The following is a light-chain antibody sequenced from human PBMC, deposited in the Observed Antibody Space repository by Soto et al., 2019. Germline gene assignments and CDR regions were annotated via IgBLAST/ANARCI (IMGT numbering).Light chain of an antibody. V-gene: IGKV3-20*01. Sequence: EIVMTQSPDTLSVSPGERATLSCRASQTVRNNYLAWYQQKPGQAPRLLIYEASSRDTGIPDRFSGGGSGTDFTLTISRLEPEDFAVYYCQQFSSYPLTFGGGTKVDIK. J-gene: IGKJ4*01. CDR3: QQFSSYPLT. CDR1: QTVRNNY. CDR2: EAS.